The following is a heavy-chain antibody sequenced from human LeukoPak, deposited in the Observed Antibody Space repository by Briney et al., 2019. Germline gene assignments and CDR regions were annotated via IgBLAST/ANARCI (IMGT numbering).Heavy chain of an antibody. D-gene: IGHD3-9*01. J-gene: IGHJ5*02. V-gene: IGHV4-34*01. CDR1: GGSFSNYY. CDR2: IHPYGFT. CDR3: SRGSDESKTGDT. Sequence: SETLSLTCALYGGSFSNYYWIWIRQPPGKGLEWIGEIHPYGFTNFNPSLKSRVSISVDTSKNQFSLKLTSVTAADTAVYYCSRGSDESKTGDTWGQGSLVTVSS.